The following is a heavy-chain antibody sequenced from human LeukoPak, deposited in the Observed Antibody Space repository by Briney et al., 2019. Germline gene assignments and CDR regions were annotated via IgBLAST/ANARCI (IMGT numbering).Heavy chain of an antibody. CDR3: ARGRFMVRGGA. V-gene: IGHV3-48*03. Sequence: GGSLRLSCAASGFTFSSYEMNWVRQAPGKGLEWVSYISSGGSTKYYADSVKGRFTISRDNAKNSLFLQMNSLRAKDTAVYYCARGRFMVRGGAWGQGTMVTVSS. J-gene: IGHJ5*02. D-gene: IGHD3-10*01. CDR1: GFTFSSYE. CDR2: ISSGGSTK.